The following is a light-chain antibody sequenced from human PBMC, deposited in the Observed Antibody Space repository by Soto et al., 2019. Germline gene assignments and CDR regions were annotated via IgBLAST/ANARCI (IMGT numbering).Light chain of an antibody. CDR3: QQSYSTPPVT. Sequence: DIPMTQSPSSLSASVGDRVTITCRASQSISSYLNWYQQKPGKAPKLLIYAASSLQCGVPSRFSGSGSGTDFTLTISSLQTEDFATYYCQQSYSTPPVTFGQGTKLEIK. CDR1: QSISSY. CDR2: AAS. V-gene: IGKV1-39*01. J-gene: IGKJ2*01.